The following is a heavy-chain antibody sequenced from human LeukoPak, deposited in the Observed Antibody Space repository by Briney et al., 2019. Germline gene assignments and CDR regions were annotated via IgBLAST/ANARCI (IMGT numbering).Heavy chain of an antibody. J-gene: IGHJ4*02. CDR1: GYTFTSCD. CDR2: MNPNSGNT. CDR3: TRGSSGRRDN. Sequence: ASVKVSCKASGYTFTSCDINWVRQATGQGLEWMGWMNPNSGNTGYGQSFQGRITMTRDISIGTTYMELSNLTSEDTAIYYCTRGSSGRRDNWGQGTLVTVSA. D-gene: IGHD6-19*01. V-gene: IGHV1-8*01.